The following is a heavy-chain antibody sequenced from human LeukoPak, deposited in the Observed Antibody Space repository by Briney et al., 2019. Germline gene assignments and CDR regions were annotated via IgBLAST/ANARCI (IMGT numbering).Heavy chain of an antibody. D-gene: IGHD5-12*01. J-gene: IGHJ4*02. V-gene: IGHV4-4*07. Sequence: PSETLSLTCTVSGGSISSYYWSWIRQPAGKGLEWIGRIYTSGSTNYNPSLKSRVTMSVDTSKNQFSLKLSSVTAADTAVYYCARSPGYSGLREGYFDYWGQGNLVTVSS. CDR2: IYTSGST. CDR3: ARSPGYSGLREGYFDY. CDR1: GGSISSYY.